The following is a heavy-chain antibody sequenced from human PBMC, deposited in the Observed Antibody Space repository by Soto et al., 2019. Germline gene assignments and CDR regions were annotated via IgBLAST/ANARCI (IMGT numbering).Heavy chain of an antibody. Sequence: QVQLQESGPGLVKPSETLSFTCTVSGGSISSYYWSWIRQPPGKGLEWIGYIYYSGSTNYNPSLKSRVTISVDTSKNQFSLKLSSVTAADTAVYYCARRYGYSFDYWGHRTLVTVS. CDR2: IYYSGST. CDR3: ARRYGYSFDY. V-gene: IGHV4-59*08. CDR1: GGSISSYY. D-gene: IGHD1-1*01. J-gene: IGHJ4*01.